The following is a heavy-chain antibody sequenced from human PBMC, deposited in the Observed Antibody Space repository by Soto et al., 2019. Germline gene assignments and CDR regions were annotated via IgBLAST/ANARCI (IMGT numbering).Heavy chain of an antibody. J-gene: IGHJ5*02. D-gene: IGHD3-10*01. CDR1: GFTFSSYG. Sequence: EVQLLESGGGLVQPGASLRLSCAGTGFTFSSYGMSWVRQAPGKGLEWVSTIRGSAGNANYANTLQGRLTISRDASTNTVQLQMTSLRPDDTAVYYCAKHLSSRESGFDPWGQGTRVVASS. CDR3: AKHLSSRESGFDP. V-gene: IGHV3-23*01. CDR2: IRGSAGNA.